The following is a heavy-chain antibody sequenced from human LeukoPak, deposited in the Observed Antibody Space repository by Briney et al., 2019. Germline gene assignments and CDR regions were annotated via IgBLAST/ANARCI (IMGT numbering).Heavy chain of an antibody. Sequence: SETLSLTCTVSGGSISSGSYYWSWIRQPAGKGLEWIGRIYTSGSTNYNPSLKSRVTISVDTSKNQFSLKLSSVTAADTAVYYCARGIVLMVYAEYYFDYWGQGTLATVSS. D-gene: IGHD2-8*01. CDR1: GGSISSGSYY. V-gene: IGHV4-61*02. J-gene: IGHJ4*02. CDR2: IYTSGST. CDR3: ARGIVLMVYAEYYFDY.